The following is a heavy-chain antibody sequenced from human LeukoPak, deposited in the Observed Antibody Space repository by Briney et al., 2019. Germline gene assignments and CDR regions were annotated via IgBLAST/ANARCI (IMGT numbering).Heavy chain of an antibody. V-gene: IGHV1-69*05. Sequence: SVKVSCKASGGTFSSYAISWVRQAPGQGLEWMGGIIPIFGTASYAQKFQGRVTITTDESTSTAYMELSSLRSEDTAVYYCGVGGSNFFDYAFDIWGQGTMVTVSS. D-gene: IGHD2-15*01. CDR1: GGTFSSYA. J-gene: IGHJ3*02. CDR3: GVGGSNFFDYAFDI. CDR2: IIPIFGTA.